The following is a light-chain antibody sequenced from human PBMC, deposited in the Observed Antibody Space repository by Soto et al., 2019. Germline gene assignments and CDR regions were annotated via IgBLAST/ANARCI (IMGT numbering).Light chain of an antibody. CDR1: QGISSY. CDR3: QQLNNYTLT. Sequence: DIQLTQSPSFLSASVGDRVTITCRASQGISSYLAWYQQKPGKAHNLLIYAASTLQSGVPSRFTGSESGTEFTLTISSLQPEDFATYYCQQLNNYTLTFGGGPKVDIX. CDR2: AAS. V-gene: IGKV1-9*01. J-gene: IGKJ4*01.